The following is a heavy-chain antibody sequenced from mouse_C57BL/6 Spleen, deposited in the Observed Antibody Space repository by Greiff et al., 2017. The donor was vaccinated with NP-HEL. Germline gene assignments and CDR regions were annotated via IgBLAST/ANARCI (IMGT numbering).Heavy chain of an antibody. Sequence: EVKLMESGGGLVQPGGSLSLSCAASGFTFTDYYMNWVRQPPGKALEWLGFIRNKANGYTTEYSASVKGRFTISRDNSQSILYLQMNALRAEDSATYYCARYGSSPYYYAMDYWGQGTSVTVSS. D-gene: IGHD1-1*01. CDR1: GFTFTDYY. V-gene: IGHV7-3*01. CDR2: IRNKANGYTT. J-gene: IGHJ4*01. CDR3: ARYGSSPYYYAMDY.